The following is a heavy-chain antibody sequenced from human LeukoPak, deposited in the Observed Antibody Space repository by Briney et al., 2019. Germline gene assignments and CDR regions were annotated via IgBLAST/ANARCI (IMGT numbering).Heavy chain of an antibody. CDR1: GFSLSTSGVG. J-gene: IGHJ4*02. CDR3: AHRLSRTIAAAGTFGY. D-gene: IGHD6-13*01. V-gene: IGHV2-5*02. Sequence: SGPTLVKPTQTLTLTCTFSGFSLSTSGVGVGWIRQPPGKALEWLALIYWGDDKRYSPSLKSRLTITKDTSKNQVVLTMTNMDPVDTATYYCAHRLSRTIAAAGTFGYWGQGTLVTVSS. CDR2: IYWGDDK.